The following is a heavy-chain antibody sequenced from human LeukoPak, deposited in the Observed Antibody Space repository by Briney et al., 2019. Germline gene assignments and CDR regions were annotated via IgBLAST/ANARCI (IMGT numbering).Heavy chain of an antibody. CDR2: ISGSGDT. Sequence: RGSLRLSCAASGFTFSSYAMGWVRQAPGKGLEWVSAISGSGDTYYADSVKGRFTISRDNSKNTLYLQMNSLRAEDTAVYYCAKDDDWGRYKHWGQGTLVTVSS. J-gene: IGHJ1*01. V-gene: IGHV3-23*01. CDR1: GFTFSSYA. CDR3: AKDDDWGRYKH. D-gene: IGHD3-16*01.